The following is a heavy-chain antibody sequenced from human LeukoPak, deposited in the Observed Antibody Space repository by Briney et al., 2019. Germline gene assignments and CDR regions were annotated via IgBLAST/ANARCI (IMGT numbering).Heavy chain of an antibody. CDR1: GFTVSSNY. D-gene: IGHD6-19*01. CDR3: ARRLKVASTKGLDF. Sequence: GGSLRLSCTASGFTVSSNYMSWVRQAPGKGLEWVSVLYSGGDTYYADSVKGRFTISRDNSKNTLYLQINSLRADDTAVYYCARRLKVASTKGLDFWGQGTLVIVSS. J-gene: IGHJ4*02. V-gene: IGHV3-53*01. CDR2: LYSGGDT.